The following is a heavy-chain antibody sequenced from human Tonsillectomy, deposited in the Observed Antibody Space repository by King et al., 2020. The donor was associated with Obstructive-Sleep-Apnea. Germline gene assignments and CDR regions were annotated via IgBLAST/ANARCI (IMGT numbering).Heavy chain of an antibody. CDR2: INPYGSVA. CDR3: ARPTVTLEY. Sequence: VQLVESGGALVQPGGSLRLSCAASGFTFSSYWMHWVRQAPGKGLVWVSRINPYGSVAIYADSVKGRFTISRDNAKNTLYLQMNDLRPGDTARYYCARPTVTLEYWGQGSQVTVSS. D-gene: IGHD4-17*01. CDR1: GFTFSSYW. V-gene: IGHV3-74*01. J-gene: IGHJ4*02.